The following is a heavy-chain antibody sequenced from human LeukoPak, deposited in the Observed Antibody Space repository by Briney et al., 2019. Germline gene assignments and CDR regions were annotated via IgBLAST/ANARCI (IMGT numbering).Heavy chain of an antibody. V-gene: IGHV3-66*04. Sequence: GGSLRLSCAASGFTVSSNYMSWVRQAPGKGLEWVSVIYSGGSTYYADSVKGRFTISRDNSKNTLYLQMNSLRAEDTAVYYCARHSSGYPYYFDYWGQGTLVTVSS. CDR1: GFTVSSNY. D-gene: IGHD3-22*01. CDR3: ARHSSGYPYYFDY. CDR2: IYSGGST. J-gene: IGHJ4*02.